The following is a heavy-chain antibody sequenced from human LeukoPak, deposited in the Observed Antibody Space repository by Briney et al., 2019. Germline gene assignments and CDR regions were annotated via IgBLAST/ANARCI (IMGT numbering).Heavy chain of an antibody. CDR3: ASHIDYYDSSGYWD. CDR2: ICYSGST. D-gene: IGHD3-22*01. V-gene: IGHV4-39*01. CDR1: GGSISSSSYY. Sequence: PSETLSLTCTVSGGSISSSSYYWGWIRQPPGKGLEWIGSICYSGSTYYNPSLKSRVTISVDTSKNQFSLKLSSVTAADTAVYYCASHIDYYDSSGYWDWGQGTLVTVSS. J-gene: IGHJ4*02.